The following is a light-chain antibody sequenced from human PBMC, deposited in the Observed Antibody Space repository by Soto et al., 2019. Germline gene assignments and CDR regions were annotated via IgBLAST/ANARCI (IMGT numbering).Light chain of an antibody. CDR1: QSVSSN. CDR3: QQYNNWPPWT. J-gene: IGKJ1*01. V-gene: IGKV3-15*01. Sequence: EIVMTQSPATLSVSPGERATLSCRASQSVSSNLAWYQQKPGQAPRLHIYGASTRATGIPARFNGSGSGTEFTITISSLQSEDFAVYYCQQYNNWPPWTFGQGNKVEIK. CDR2: GAS.